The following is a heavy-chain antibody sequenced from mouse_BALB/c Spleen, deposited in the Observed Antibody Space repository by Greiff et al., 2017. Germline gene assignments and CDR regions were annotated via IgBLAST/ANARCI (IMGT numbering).Heavy chain of an antibody. J-gene: IGHJ2*01. CDR1: GFTFSSYA. CDR2: ISSGGST. V-gene: IGHV5-6-5*01. CDR3: AREGGSYYFDY. D-gene: IGHD3-1*01. Sequence: EVQVVESGGGLVKPGGSLKLSCAASGFTFSSYAMSWVRQTPEKRLEWVASISSGGSTYYPDSVKGRFTIPRDNARNILYLQMSSLRSEDTAMYYCAREGGSYYFDYWGQGTTLTVSS.